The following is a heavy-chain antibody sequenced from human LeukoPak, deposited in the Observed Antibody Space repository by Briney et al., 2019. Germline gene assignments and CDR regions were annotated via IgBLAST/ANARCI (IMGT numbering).Heavy chain of an antibody. CDR3: ARDRYEGSGWYGIYYYHYMDI. CDR1: GFTFSNYW. CDR2: IKQDGSEK. D-gene: IGHD6-19*01. Sequence: LPGGSLRLSCVAPGFTFSNYWMTWVRQAPGKGLEWVANIKQDGSEKDYVDSVKGRFTVSRDNAKNSLYLQMNSLRAEDTAVYYCARDRYEGSGWYGIYYYHYMDIWGKGTTVTVSS. V-gene: IGHV3-7*01. J-gene: IGHJ6*03.